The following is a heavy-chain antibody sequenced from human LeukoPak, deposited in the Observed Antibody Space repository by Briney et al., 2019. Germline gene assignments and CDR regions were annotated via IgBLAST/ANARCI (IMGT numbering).Heavy chain of an antibody. J-gene: IGHJ4*02. CDR3: AKEHMAAAVYYFDY. V-gene: IGHV3-23*01. CDR2: IVGSGGGT. Sequence: GGSLRLSCAGSGFTFSSYAMTWVRQAPGTGLEWVSGIVGSGGGTYYADSVKGRFTISRDNSKNTLYLQMSSLRAEDTAVYYCAKEHMAAAVYYFDYWGQGTLVTVSS. CDR1: GFTFSSYA. D-gene: IGHD6-13*01.